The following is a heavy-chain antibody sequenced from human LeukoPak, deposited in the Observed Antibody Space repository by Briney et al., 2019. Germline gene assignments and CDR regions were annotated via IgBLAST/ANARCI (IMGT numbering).Heavy chain of an antibody. Sequence: PGGSLRLSCAASGFTFSSYGMHWVRQAPGKGLEWVAVISYDGSNKYYADSVKGRFTISRDNSKNTLYLQMNSLRAEDTAVYYCAKCLGATTGTLDYWGQGTLVTVSS. J-gene: IGHJ4*02. CDR2: ISYDGSNK. D-gene: IGHD1-26*01. CDR3: AKCLGATTGTLDY. CDR1: GFTFSSYG. V-gene: IGHV3-30*18.